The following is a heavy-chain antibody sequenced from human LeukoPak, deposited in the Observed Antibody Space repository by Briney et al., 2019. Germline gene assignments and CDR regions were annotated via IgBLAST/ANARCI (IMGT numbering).Heavy chain of an antibody. D-gene: IGHD2-21*02. V-gene: IGHV1-2*06. CDR3: ANLHCGGDCYTFDY. CDR2: INPNSGGT. Sequence: ASVKVSCKASGYTFTGYYMHWVRQAPGQGLEWMGRINPNSGGTNYAQKFQGRVTMTRDTSIGTAYMELSRLRSDDTAVYYCANLHCGGDCYTFDYWGQGTLVTVSS. J-gene: IGHJ4*02. CDR1: GYTFTGYY.